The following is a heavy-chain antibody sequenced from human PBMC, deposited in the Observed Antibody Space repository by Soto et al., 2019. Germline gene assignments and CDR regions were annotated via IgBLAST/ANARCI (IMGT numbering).Heavy chain of an antibody. V-gene: IGHV4-39*01. J-gene: IGHJ4*02. CDR1: GDSIRSSSHY. CDR2: IYYSGST. Sequence: SETLCLTCTASGDSIRSSSHYWGWIRQPPGKGLEWIGSIYYSGSTYYNPSLKSRVTISVDTSKNQFSLKLSSVTAADTAVYYCARHRGVAAAEVDYWGQGTLVTVSS. CDR3: ARHRGVAAAEVDY. D-gene: IGHD6-13*01.